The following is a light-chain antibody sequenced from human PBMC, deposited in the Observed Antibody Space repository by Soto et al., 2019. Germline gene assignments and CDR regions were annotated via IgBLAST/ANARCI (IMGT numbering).Light chain of an antibody. V-gene: IGKV3-15*01. CDR2: GAY. Sequence: EIVMTQSLATLSVSPGDRATLSCRASQSVSSNLAWYQQKPGQAPRLLIYGAYTRASGVPARFSGSGSGLEFTLTVSSLQSEDFAVYYCQQYGNWRRTFAPGTTVAIK. J-gene: IGKJ1*01. CDR1: QSVSSN. CDR3: QQYGNWRRT.